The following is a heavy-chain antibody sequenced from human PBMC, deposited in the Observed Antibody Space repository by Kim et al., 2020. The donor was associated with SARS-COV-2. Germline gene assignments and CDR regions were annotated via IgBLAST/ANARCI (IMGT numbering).Heavy chain of an antibody. Sequence: SVKVSCKVSGYTLTELSMHWVRQAPGKGLEWMGGFDPEDGETIYAQKFQGRVTMTEDTSTDTAYMELSSLRSEDTAVYYCATRSADGVAAAGRAALVWFDPWGQGTLVTVSS. CDR1: GYTLTELS. V-gene: IGHV1-24*01. J-gene: IGHJ5*02. D-gene: IGHD6-13*01. CDR3: ATRSADGVAAAGRAALVWFDP. CDR2: FDPEDGET.